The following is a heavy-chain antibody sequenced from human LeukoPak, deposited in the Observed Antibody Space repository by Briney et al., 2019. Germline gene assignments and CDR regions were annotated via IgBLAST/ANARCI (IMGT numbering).Heavy chain of an antibody. Sequence: GGSLRLSCAVSGYTFSNYDMNWVRQTPGKGLEGVSYISRSSATIYYADSVQGRFIISRDNAKNLLYLQMNSLRAEDTAVYYCARVEGTTGQGFDYWGQGTLVTVSS. J-gene: IGHJ4*02. CDR1: GYTFSNYD. V-gene: IGHV3-48*01. D-gene: IGHD1-26*01. CDR3: ARVEGTTGQGFDY. CDR2: ISRSSATI.